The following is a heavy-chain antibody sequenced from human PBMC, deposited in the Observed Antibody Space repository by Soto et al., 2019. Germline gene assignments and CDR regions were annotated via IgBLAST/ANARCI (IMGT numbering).Heavy chain of an antibody. V-gene: IGHV3-11*01. D-gene: IGHD6-6*01. CDR3: AKGPLGKVGTSSGRVY. Sequence: QVQLVESGGGLVKPGGSLTLSCAVSGFDFGDYYMTWIRQAPGKGLEWVSYISSTGKTVFYADSVEGRFTISRDNANNSLTLQMNSLTVDDTAIYYCAKGPLGKVGTSSGRVYWVHGTLVTVSS. CDR1: GFDFGDYY. CDR2: ISSTGKTV. J-gene: IGHJ4*01.